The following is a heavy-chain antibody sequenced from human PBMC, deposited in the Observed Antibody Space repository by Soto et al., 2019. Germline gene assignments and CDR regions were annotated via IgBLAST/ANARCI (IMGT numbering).Heavy chain of an antibody. D-gene: IGHD3-10*01. V-gene: IGHV3-21*01. CDR3: ARFGHYWYFDL. CDR1: GFTFSSYS. Sequence: EVQLVESGGGLVKPGGSLRLSCAASGFTFSSYSMNWVRQAPGKGLEWVSSISSSSSYIYYADSVKGRFTISRDNAKNSLYLQLNSRRAEDTAVYYCARFGHYWYFDLWGRGTLVTVSS. CDR2: ISSSSSYI. J-gene: IGHJ2*01.